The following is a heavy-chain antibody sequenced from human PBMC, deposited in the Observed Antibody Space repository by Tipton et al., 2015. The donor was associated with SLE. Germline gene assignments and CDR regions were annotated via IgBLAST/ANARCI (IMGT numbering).Heavy chain of an antibody. V-gene: IGHV3-21*01. CDR3: ARDETSYYYDSSGYYLDY. J-gene: IGHJ4*02. CDR2: ISSSSSYI. CDR1: GFTFSSYS. Sequence: SLRLSCAASGFTFSSYSMNWVRQAPGKGLEWVSSISSSSSYIYYADSVKGRFTISRDNAKNSLYLQMNSLRAEDTAVYYCARDETSYYYDSSGYYLDYWGQGTLVTVSS. D-gene: IGHD3-22*01.